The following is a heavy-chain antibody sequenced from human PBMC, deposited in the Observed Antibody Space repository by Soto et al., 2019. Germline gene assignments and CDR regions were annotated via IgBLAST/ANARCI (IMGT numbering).Heavy chain of an antibody. J-gene: IGHJ5*02. Sequence: SETLSLTCTVSGGSISSYYWSWIRQPPGKGLEWIGYIYYSGSTNYNPSLKSRVTISVDTSKNQFSLKLSSVTAADTAVYYCARGHRSGYWQFFDPWGQGTLVTVSS. CDR1: GGSISSYY. CDR2: IYYSGST. CDR3: ARGHRSGYWQFFDP. V-gene: IGHV4-59*01. D-gene: IGHD3-22*01.